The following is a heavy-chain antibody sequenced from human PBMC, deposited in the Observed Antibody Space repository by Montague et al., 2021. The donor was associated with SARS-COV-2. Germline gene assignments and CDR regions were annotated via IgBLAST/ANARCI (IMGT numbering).Heavy chain of an antibody. V-gene: IGHV4-59*01. CDR1: GGSLSTYY. Sequence: SETLSLTCAVYGGSLSTYYWTWLRQPPGKGLEWIGYISYSGAANYNPSLESRVTISADTSKNQFSLNMRSVTAADTAMYYCARAGHVFGRAGYLNVFDSWGQGTMVTVSS. D-gene: IGHD3-9*01. CDR3: ARAGHVFGRAGYLNVFDS. J-gene: IGHJ4*01. CDR2: ISYSGAA.